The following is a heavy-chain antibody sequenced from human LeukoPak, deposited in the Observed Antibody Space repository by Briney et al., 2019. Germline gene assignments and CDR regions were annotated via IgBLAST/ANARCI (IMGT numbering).Heavy chain of an antibody. J-gene: IGHJ5*02. CDR1: GFTFSRYS. Sequence: PGGSLRLSCAASGFTFSRYSMNWVRQAPGKGLEWVSSISSSSSYIYYADSVKGRFTISRDNAKNSLYLQMNSLRAEDTAVYYCARDLSISGINTAPVNWFDPWGQGTLVTVSS. D-gene: IGHD3-10*01. CDR2: ISSSSSYI. V-gene: IGHV3-21*01. CDR3: ARDLSISGINTAPVNWFDP.